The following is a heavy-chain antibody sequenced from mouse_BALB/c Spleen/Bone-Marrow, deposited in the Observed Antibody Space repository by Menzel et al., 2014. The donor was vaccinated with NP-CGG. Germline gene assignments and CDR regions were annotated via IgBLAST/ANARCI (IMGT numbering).Heavy chain of an antibody. J-gene: IGHJ2*01. D-gene: IGHD1-1*01. CDR2: INPYNGDT. CDR1: GYSFTGYF. Sequence: VQLKDSGPELVKPGASVKISSKASGYSFTGYFMNWVMQSHGKSLEWIGRINPYNGDTFYNQKFKGKATLTVDKSSSTAHMELRSLASEDSAVYYCAGSGYYGSSYFDYWGQGTTLTVSS. V-gene: IGHV1-20*02. CDR3: AGSGYYGSSYFDY.